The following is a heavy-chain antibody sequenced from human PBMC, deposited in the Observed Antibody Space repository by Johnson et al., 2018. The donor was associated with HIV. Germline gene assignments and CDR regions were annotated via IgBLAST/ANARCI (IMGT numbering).Heavy chain of an antibody. Sequence: VQLVESGGGLVQPGGSLRLSCAASGFTFDDYGMSWVRQAPGKGLEWVSGISWNSGSIGYADSVKGRFTISRDNAKNSLYLQMNSLRAEDTALYYCAKVRRGSSWDLRAFDIWGQGTMVTVSS. J-gene: IGHJ3*02. CDR2: ISWNSGSI. V-gene: IGHV3-9*01. D-gene: IGHD6-13*01. CDR1: GFTFDDYG. CDR3: AKVRRGSSWDLRAFDI.